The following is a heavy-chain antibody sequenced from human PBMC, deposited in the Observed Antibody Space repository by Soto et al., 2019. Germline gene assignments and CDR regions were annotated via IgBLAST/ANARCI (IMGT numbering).Heavy chain of an antibody. CDR3: AREDYGLYGMDV. V-gene: IGHV4-39*02. Sequence: QLQLQESGPGLVKPSETLSLTCTVPGGSISSSSYYWGWIRQPPGKGLEWIGSIYYSGSTYYNPSLKSRVTISVDTSKNQFSLKLSSVTAADTAVYYCAREDYGLYGMDVWGQGTTVTVSS. D-gene: IGHD4-17*01. CDR2: IYYSGST. CDR1: GGSISSSSYY. J-gene: IGHJ6*02.